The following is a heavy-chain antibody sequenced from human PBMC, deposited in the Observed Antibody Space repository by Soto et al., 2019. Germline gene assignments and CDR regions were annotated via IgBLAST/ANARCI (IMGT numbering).Heavy chain of an antibody. D-gene: IGHD2-2*02. CDR1: RYSFTSYW. CDR3: ARRKYCSSTSCYSSGYYGMDV. Sequence: GESLKISCQDSRYSFTSYWIGWVRQMPGKGLEWMGIIYPGDSDTRYSPSFQGQVTISADKSISTAYLQWSSLKASDTAMYYCARRKYCSSTSCYSSGYYGMDVWGQGTTVTVSS. CDR2: IYPGDSDT. J-gene: IGHJ6*02. V-gene: IGHV5-51*01.